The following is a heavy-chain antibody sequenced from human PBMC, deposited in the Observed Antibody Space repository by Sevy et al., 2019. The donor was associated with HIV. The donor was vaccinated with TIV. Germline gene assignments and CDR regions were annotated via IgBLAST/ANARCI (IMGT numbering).Heavy chain of an antibody. CDR1: GFTFSSYA. CDR3: AKGIGYSGYETDY. V-gene: IGHV3-23*01. Sequence: GGSLRLSCAASGFTFSSYAMSWVRQAPGKGLEWVSAISGSGISTYYADSVKGRFTISRDNSKNTQNLQMNNLRAEDTAVFYCAKGIGYSGYETDYWGQGTLVTVSS. CDR2: ISGSGIST. J-gene: IGHJ4*02. D-gene: IGHD5-12*01.